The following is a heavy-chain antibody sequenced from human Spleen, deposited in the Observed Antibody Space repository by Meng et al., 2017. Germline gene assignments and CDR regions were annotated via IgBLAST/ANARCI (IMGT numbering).Heavy chain of an antibody. V-gene: IGHV3-23*01. CDR3: ARGSGWRDPFDY. Sequence: LSLTCAASGFTFSSYAMSWVRQAPGKGLEWVSGISGSGGSTYYADSVKGRFTISRDNSKNTLFLQMNSLRPEDAAVYYCARGSGWRDPFDYWGQGTLVTVSS. J-gene: IGHJ4*02. CDR1: GFTFSSYA. D-gene: IGHD6-25*01. CDR2: ISGSGGST.